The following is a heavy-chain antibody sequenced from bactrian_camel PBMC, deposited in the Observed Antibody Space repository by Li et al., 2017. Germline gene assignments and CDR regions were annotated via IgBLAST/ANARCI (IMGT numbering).Heavy chain of an antibody. CDR3: AAAFLLPTRYARSWYMQSDYPH. J-gene: IGHJ4*01. Sequence: VQLVESGGGSVQAGGSLKLSCTYSGYTSSIDCMGWFRQAPGKDREGVAFRTKGDYSSLADSVKGRFTVPKDNAKNTLYLQMNSLKPEDTAMYYCAAAFLLPTRYARSWYMQSDYPHCGQGTQVTVS. V-gene: IGHV3S53*01. CDR1: GYTSSIDC. D-gene: IGHD1*01. CDR2: RTKGDYS.